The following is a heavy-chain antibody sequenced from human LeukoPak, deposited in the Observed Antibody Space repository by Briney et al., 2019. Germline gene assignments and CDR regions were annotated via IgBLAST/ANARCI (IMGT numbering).Heavy chain of an antibody. CDR1: GFTFSSHG. D-gene: IGHD2-2*01. Sequence: PGGSLRLSCAASGFTFSSHGMHWVRQAPGKGLEWVAVIWYDGSNKYYADSVKGRFTISRDNSKNTLYLQMNSLRAEDTAVYYCARGTDLGYCSIIRCNDGIDYWGQGTLVTVSS. V-gene: IGHV3-33*01. CDR3: ARGTDLGYCSIIRCNDGIDY. CDR2: IWYDGSNK. J-gene: IGHJ4*02.